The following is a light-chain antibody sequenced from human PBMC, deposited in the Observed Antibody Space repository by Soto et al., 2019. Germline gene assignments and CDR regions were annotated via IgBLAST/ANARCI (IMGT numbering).Light chain of an antibody. J-gene: IGKJ4*01. CDR2: WAS. CDR1: QSVLYSSNNKNY. Sequence: DIVMTQSPDSLAVSLGERATINCKSSQSVLYSSNNKNYLAWYQQKPGQPPKLLIYWASTRESGVPDRFSGSGSGTDFTLTISSLQAEDVAVYYCQQYYSTRLTFGGGTRWIS. V-gene: IGKV4-1*01. CDR3: QQYYSTRLT.